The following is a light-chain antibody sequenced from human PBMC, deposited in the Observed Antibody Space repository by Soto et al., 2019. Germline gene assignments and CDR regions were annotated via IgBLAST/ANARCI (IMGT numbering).Light chain of an antibody. V-gene: IGKV1-12*01. Sequence: DIQMTQSPSSVSASGGDRATITCRASQGISNWLAWYQQQPGKAPKLLISSAYTLQSGVPSSHSGGGSGTPFALIISSLQPQDSATYYCQQTNTFPALTFGGGTKVEIK. J-gene: IGKJ4*01. CDR1: QGISNW. CDR3: QQTNTFPALT. CDR2: SAY.